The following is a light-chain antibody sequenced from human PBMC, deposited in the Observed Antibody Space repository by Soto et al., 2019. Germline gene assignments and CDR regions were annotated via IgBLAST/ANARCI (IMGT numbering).Light chain of an antibody. J-gene: IGKJ2*01. CDR1: QSISNS. CDR2: DAS. Sequence: DIQMSQSPSTLSASVGDRVTITCRASQSISNSLAWYQQKPGKAPKLLISDASTLERGVPSRFSGSGSGTEFTLTISSLQPDDFATYYCQQSYSTPRTFGQGTKLEIK. CDR3: QQSYSTPRT. V-gene: IGKV1-5*01.